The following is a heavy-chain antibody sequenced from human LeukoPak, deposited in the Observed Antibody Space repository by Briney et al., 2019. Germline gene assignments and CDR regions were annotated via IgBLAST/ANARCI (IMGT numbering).Heavy chain of an antibody. D-gene: IGHD2-2*01. CDR1: GFTFSNAW. V-gene: IGHV3-15*01. CDR2: IKSKTDGGTT. J-gene: IGHJ5*02. CDR3: TTEGVVPAAKDWFDP. Sequence: GGSLRLSCAASGFTFSNAWMSWVRQAPGKGLEWVGRIKSKTDGGTTDYAAPVKGIFTISRDDSKNTLYLQMNSLKTEDTAVYYCTTEGVVPAAKDWFDPWGQGTLVTVSS.